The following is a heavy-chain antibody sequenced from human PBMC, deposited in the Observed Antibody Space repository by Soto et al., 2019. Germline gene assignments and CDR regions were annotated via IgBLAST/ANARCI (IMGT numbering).Heavy chain of an antibody. CDR3: ARGVWVTDGGMNYYYYGMDV. CDR1: GGTLSSYT. CDR2: IIPVLNIT. Sequence: QVQLVQSGAEVQKPGSSLRVSCEASGGTLSSYTFNWVRQAPGQGLEWMGRIIPVLNITNYAQNFKGRVTITADKSTSTVYMELSSLRSDDSAIYYCARGVWVTDGGMNYYYYGMDVWGKGSTVTVSS. J-gene: IGHJ6*04. V-gene: IGHV1-69*02. D-gene: IGHD2-21*02.